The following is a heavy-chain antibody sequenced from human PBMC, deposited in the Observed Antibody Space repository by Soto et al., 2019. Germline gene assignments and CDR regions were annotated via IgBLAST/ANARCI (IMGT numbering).Heavy chain of an antibody. CDR1: GFTFSSYA. J-gene: IGHJ4*02. CDR3: AKDSAHDYDYIWGSYRPDY. D-gene: IGHD3-16*02. Sequence: GGSLRLSCAASGFTFSSYAMSWVRQAPGKGLEWVSAISGSGGSTYYADSVKGRFTISRDNSKNTLYLQMNSLRAEDTAVYYCAKDSAHDYDYIWGSYRPDYWGQGTLVTVSS. CDR2: ISGSGGST. V-gene: IGHV3-23*01.